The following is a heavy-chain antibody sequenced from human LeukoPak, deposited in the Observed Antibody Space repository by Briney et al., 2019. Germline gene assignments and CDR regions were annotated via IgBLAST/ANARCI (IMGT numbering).Heavy chain of an antibody. J-gene: IGHJ6*03. CDR1: GGTFSSYA. CDR3: ARMYTIFGVAKGPYYYYMDV. Sequence: GASVKVSCKASGGTFSSYAISWVRQAPGQGLEWMGGIIPIFGTANYAQKFQGRVTITTDESTSTAYMELSSLRSEDTAVYYCARMYTIFGVAKGPYYYYMDVWGKGTTVTVSS. V-gene: IGHV1-69*05. D-gene: IGHD3-3*01. CDR2: IIPIFGTA.